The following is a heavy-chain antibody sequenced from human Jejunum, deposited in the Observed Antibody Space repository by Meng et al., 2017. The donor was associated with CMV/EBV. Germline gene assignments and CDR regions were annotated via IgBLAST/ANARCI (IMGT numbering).Heavy chain of an antibody. CDR3: AAYDTSGLRSSYFDY. J-gene: IGHJ4*02. Sequence: SGLSFSAYGRRWVRQAPGNSLEWVAVTSNDGSRKYYAESVKGRFTISRDNSKNTLYLQMASLRVEDRAVYYCAAYDTSGLRSSYFDYWGQGTLVTVSS. D-gene: IGHD3-22*01. CDR2: TSNDGSRK. CDR1: GLSFSAYG. V-gene: IGHV3-30*03.